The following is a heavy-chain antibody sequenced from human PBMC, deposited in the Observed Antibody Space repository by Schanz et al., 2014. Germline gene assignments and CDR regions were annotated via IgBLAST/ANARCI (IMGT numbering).Heavy chain of an antibody. CDR1: GFTFSSYA. J-gene: IGHJ4*02. D-gene: IGHD2-15*01. V-gene: IGHV3-23*04. CDR3: ARDRGYCSGGSCLTFDY. Sequence: EVQLVESGGGLVQPGGSLRLSCAASGFTFSSYAMSWVRQAPGKGLEWVSALSGSGGSTYYADSVKDRFTVSRDNSKNTVYLQMNSLRVEDTAVYYCARDRGYCSGGSCLTFDYWGQGTLVTVSS. CDR2: LSGSGGST.